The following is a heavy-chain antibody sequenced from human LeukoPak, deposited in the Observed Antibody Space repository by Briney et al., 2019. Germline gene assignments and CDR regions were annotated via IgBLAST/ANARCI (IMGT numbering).Heavy chain of an antibody. CDR3: ARVGYDSSGYYYVVFDY. V-gene: IGHV1-2*02. Sequence: ASVKVSCKASGYTFTGYYMHWVRQAPGQGLEWMGWINPNSGGTNYAQKFQGRVTMTRDTSISTAYMELSRLRSDDTAVCYCARVGYDSSGYYYVVFDYWGQGTLVTVSS. J-gene: IGHJ4*02. CDR2: INPNSGGT. CDR1: GYTFTGYY. D-gene: IGHD3-22*01.